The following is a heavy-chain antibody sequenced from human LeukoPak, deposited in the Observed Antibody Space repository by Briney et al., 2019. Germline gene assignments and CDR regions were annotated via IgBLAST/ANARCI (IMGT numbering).Heavy chain of an antibody. J-gene: IGHJ4*02. CDR1: GVNFNNYY. Sequence: PGGSLRLSCAVSGVNFNNYYMSWIRQAPGKGLEWISYISGGATTIYYADSVKGRFTISRDNAKNSVYLQMNSLRVEDTDVYYCAMRIGFDYWGQGTVVTVSS. CDR3: AMRIGFDY. V-gene: IGHV3-11*04. CDR2: ISGGATTI.